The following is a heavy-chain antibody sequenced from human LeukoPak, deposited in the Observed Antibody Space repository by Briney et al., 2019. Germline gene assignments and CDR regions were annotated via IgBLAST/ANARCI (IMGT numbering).Heavy chain of an antibody. CDR3: ARLVDYDFWSNYYYYYYMDV. D-gene: IGHD3-3*01. J-gene: IGHJ6*03. CDR2: ISSSSSYI. Sequence: PGGSLRLSRAASGFTFSSYSMNWVRQAPGRGLEWVSSISSSSSYIYYADSVKGRFTISRDNAKNSLYLQMNSLRAEDTAVYYCARLVDYDFWSNYYYYYYMDVWGKGTTVTVSS. CDR1: GFTFSSYS. V-gene: IGHV3-21*01.